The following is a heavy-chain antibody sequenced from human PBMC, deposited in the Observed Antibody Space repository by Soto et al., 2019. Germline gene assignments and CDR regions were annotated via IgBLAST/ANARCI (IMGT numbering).Heavy chain of an antibody. D-gene: IGHD6-6*01. J-gene: IGHJ4*02. CDR3: SIWHLFSSSSVFSY. Sequence: ASVKVSCKASGYTFTDYYIHWVRLAPGEGLEWLGWINPNSGGTRSAQRFQGRVTMTRDSSVTTAYLGLDKLTADDTAVYYCSIWHLFSSSSVFSYWGQGTLVTVSS. CDR2: INPNSGGT. CDR1: GYTFTDYY. V-gene: IGHV1-2*02.